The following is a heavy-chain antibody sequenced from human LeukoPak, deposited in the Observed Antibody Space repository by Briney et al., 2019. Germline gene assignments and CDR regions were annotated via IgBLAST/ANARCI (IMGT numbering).Heavy chain of an antibody. CDR3: ARENVLRYFDWLLSKGSFDY. Sequence: GGSLRLSCAASGFTFSDYYMSWIRQAPGKGLEWVSYISSSGSTIYYADSVKGRFTISRDNAKNSLYLQMNSLRAEDTAVYYCARENVLRYFDWLLSKGSFDYWGQGTLVTVSS. V-gene: IGHV3-11*01. D-gene: IGHD3-9*01. CDR1: GFTFSDYY. J-gene: IGHJ4*02. CDR2: ISSSGSTI.